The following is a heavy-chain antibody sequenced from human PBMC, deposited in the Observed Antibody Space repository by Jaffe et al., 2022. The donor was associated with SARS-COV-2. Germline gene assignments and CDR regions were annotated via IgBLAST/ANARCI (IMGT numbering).Heavy chain of an antibody. V-gene: IGHV3-23*01. Sequence: EVQLLESGGGLVQPGGSLRLSCAASEFTFSDYAMSWVRQAPGKGLEWVAGVSGSGSDTYYADSVKGRFTISRDNSKNMLYLQMNTLRAGDTALYYCAKDQDWVGCIFDYWGQGTLVTVSS. J-gene: IGHJ4*02. CDR2: VSGSGSDT. CDR1: EFTFSDYA. CDR3: AKDQDWVGCIFDY. D-gene: IGHD1-26*01.